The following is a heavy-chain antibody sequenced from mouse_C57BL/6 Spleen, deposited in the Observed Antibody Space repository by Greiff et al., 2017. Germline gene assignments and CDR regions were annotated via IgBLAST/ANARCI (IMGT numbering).Heavy chain of an antibody. CDR2: IDPENGDT. CDR3: TTGGLRGD. CDR1: GFNIKDDY. V-gene: IGHV14-4*01. Sequence: EVQLQQSGAELVRPGASVKLSCTASGFNIKDDYMHWVKQRPEQGLEWIGWIDPENGDTEYASKFQGKATITADTSSNTAYLQLSSLTSEDTAVYYCTTGGLRGDWGQGTTLTVSS. D-gene: IGHD2-4*01. J-gene: IGHJ2*01.